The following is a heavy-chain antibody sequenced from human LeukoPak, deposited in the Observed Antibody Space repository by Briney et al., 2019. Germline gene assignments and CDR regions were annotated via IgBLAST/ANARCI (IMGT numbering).Heavy chain of an antibody. D-gene: IGHD3-10*01. V-gene: IGHV3-23*01. J-gene: IGHJ4*02. CDR2: VGDSGGT. CDR3: AKTFPYGTTWFGFFDY. CDR1: GFHFSNNV. Sequence: GGSLRLSCAASGFHFSNNVMSWVRQAPGRGLDWLSAVGDSGGTYYADSVKGRFTISRDDLKNMVYLQMNSLRADDTAVYYCAKTFPYGTTWFGFFDYWGQGTLVTVSS.